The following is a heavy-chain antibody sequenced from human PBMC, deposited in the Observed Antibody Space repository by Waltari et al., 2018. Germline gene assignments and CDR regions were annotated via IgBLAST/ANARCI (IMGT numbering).Heavy chain of an antibody. Sequence: QVQLQQWGAGLLKPSETLSLTCAVYGGSFSGYYWSWIRQPPGKGLEWIGEINHSGSTNYNPSLKSRVTISVDTSKNQFSLKLSSVTAADTAVYYCARGKTIFGVPTRDYWGQGTLVTVSS. CDR3: ARGKTIFGVPTRDY. CDR2: INHSGST. V-gene: IGHV4-34*01. CDR1: GGSFSGYY. J-gene: IGHJ4*02. D-gene: IGHD3-3*01.